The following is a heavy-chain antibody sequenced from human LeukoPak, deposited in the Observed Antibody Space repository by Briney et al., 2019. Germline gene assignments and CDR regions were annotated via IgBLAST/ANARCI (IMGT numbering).Heavy chain of an antibody. CDR2: IYTSGST. Sequence: SETLSLTCTVSGGSISSYYWSWIRQPAGKGLEWIGRIYTSGSTNYNPSLKSRVTMSVDTSKNRFSLKLSSVTAADTAVYYCASGGYCSSTSCYGLDAFDIWGQGTMVTVSS. D-gene: IGHD2-2*01. CDR3: ASGGYCSSTSCYGLDAFDI. CDR1: GGSISSYY. V-gene: IGHV4-4*07. J-gene: IGHJ3*02.